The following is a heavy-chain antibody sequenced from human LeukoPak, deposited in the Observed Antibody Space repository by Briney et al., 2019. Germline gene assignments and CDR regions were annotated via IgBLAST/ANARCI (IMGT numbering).Heavy chain of an antibody. D-gene: IGHD2-21*02. CDR3: ARSEHIVVVTSTPASY. CDR2: ISYDGSNK. Sequence: GRSLRLSCAASGFTFSSYAMHWVRQAPGKGLEWVAVISYDGSNKYYADSVKGRFTISRDNSKNTVFMEMNSLKPEDTALYYCARSEHIVVVTSTPASYWGQGTLVTVSS. CDR1: GFTFSSYA. V-gene: IGHV3-30-3*01. J-gene: IGHJ4*02.